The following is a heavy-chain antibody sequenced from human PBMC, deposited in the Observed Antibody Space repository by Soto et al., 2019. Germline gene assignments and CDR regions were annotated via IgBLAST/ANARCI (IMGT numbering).Heavy chain of an antibody. V-gene: IGHV4-34*01. CDR1: GGSFSGYY. J-gene: IGHJ4*02. CDR3: ARGTSSLCITMVRDGRTIDY. CDR2: INHSGST. D-gene: IGHD3-10*01. Sequence: PSETLSLTCAVYGGSFSGYYWSWIRQPPGKGLEWIGEINHSGSTNYNPSLKSRVTISVDTSKNQFSLKLSSVTAADTAVYYCARGTSSLCITMVRDGRTIDYWGQGTLVTVSS.